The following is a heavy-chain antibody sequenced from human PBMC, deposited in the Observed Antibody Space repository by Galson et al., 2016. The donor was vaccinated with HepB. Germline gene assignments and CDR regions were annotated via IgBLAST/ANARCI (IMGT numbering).Heavy chain of an antibody. J-gene: IGHJ3*02. CDR2: SYT. CDR3: ARTPGYSGTWYDAFDI. V-gene: IGHV3-11*06. D-gene: IGHD6-13*01. Sequence: SYTYYADSVKGRFTISRDNSKNSLYLQMNSLRAEDTAIYFCARTPGYSGTWYDAFDIWGPGTIVTVSS.